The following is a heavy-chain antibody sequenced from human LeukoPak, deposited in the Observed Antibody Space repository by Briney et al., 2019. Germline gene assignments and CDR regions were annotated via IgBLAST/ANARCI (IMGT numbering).Heavy chain of an antibody. Sequence: ASVKVSCKASGYTFTSNHIHCVRQAPGQGLEWMGVINPSGDSTSYAQKFQGRVTMTRDTSTSTVYMELSSLRSEDTAIYYCAKLAASETGEGSWGQGTLVTVSS. D-gene: IGHD6-13*01. CDR3: AKLAASETGEGS. J-gene: IGHJ5*02. V-gene: IGHV1-46*01. CDR1: GYTFTSNH. CDR2: INPSGDST.